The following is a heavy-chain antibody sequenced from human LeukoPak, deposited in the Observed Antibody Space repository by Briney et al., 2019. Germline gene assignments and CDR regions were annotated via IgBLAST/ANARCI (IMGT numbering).Heavy chain of an antibody. D-gene: IGHD2-15*01. J-gene: IGHJ5*02. V-gene: IGHV4-31*01. CDR3: ARGSGYCSGGSCYDH. Sequence: TLPLTCTVSRGHISRGRDYWSSIRQHPAKSLEWIGYIYYSRRTYYNPSLKSVVTISVDTSKNQCSLKLSSVTAADTAVYYCARGSGYCSGGSCYDHWGQGTLVTVSS. CDR1: RGHISRGRDY. CDR2: IYYSRRT.